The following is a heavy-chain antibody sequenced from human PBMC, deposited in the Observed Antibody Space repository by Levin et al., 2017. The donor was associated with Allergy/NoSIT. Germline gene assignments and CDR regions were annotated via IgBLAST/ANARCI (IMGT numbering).Heavy chain of an antibody. CDR2: MFSGGSN. V-gene: IGHV4-4*07. Sequence: KPSETLSLTCTVSGGSISNYYWSWVRQPAGKGLEWIGRMFSGGSNSYNPSLNSRVSMSVDTSKNQFSLKLNLVTAADTAVYYCAREGGIAAAGTKNYYGLDVWGQGTTVTVSS. J-gene: IGHJ6*02. CDR3: AREGGIAAAGTKNYYGLDV. CDR1: GGSISNYY. D-gene: IGHD6-13*01.